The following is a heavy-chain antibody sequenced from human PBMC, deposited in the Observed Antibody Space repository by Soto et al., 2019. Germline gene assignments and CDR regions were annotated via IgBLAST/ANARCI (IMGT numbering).Heavy chain of an antibody. CDR2: ISYDGSNK. V-gene: IGHV3-30*03. Sequence: GGSLRLSCAASGFTFSSYGMHWVHQAPGKGLEWVAVISYDGSNKYYADSVKGRFTISRDNAKNTLYLQMNSLRDEETAVYYCARAAAAALDHWGQGTLVTVSS. CDR1: GFTFSSYG. CDR3: ARAAAAALDH. D-gene: IGHD6-13*01. J-gene: IGHJ4*02.